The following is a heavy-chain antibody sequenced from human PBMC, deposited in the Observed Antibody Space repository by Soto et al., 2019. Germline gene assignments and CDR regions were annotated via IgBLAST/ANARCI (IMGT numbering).Heavy chain of an antibody. CDR1: GVTFSRYA. CDR3: TKGGTVPFDY. Sequence: QVQFVQSGGGVVQPGKSLRLSCAASGVTFSRYAMHWVRQAPGERLEWVAVVFFDGNYKNYGDSVKGRFTVSRDNSKNKTYLQMNGLRHEDNGVYYCTKGGTVPFDYWGQGSLVIVSS. D-gene: IGHD3-16*01. J-gene: IGHJ4*02. V-gene: IGHV3-30*18. CDR2: VFFDGNYK.